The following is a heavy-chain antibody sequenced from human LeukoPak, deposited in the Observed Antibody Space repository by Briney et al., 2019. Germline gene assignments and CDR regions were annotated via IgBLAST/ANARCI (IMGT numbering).Heavy chain of an antibody. CDR1: GGSFSGYY. D-gene: IGHD4-17*01. J-gene: IGHJ6*02. CDR3: GSLGYGDYGGGYYYYGMDV. CDR2: INHSGST. Sequence: SETLSLTCAVYGGSFSGYYWSWIRQPPGKGLEWIGEINHSGSTNYNPSLKSRVTISVDTSKNQFSLKLSSVTAADTAVYYCGSLGYGDYGGGYYYYGMDVWGQGTTVTVSS. V-gene: IGHV4-34*01.